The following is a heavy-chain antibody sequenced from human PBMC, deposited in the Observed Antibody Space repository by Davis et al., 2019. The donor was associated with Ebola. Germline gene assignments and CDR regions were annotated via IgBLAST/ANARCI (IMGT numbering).Heavy chain of an antibody. J-gene: IGHJ4*02. CDR3: ARAGTDY. V-gene: IGHV1-46*02. CDR1: GYTFNSYY. Sequence: ASVKVSCKASGYTFNSYYIHWVRQAPGQGLEWMGIINPSGGSTTYAQKFQGRVTMTRDTSTRTVYMELSSLRSEDTAVYYCARAGTDYWGQGTLVTVSS. CDR2: INPSGGST. D-gene: IGHD1-14*01.